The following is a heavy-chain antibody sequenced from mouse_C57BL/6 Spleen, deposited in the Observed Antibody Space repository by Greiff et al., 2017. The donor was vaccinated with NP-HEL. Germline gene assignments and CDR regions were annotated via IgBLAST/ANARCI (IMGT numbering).Heavy chain of an antibody. CDR1: GYTFTDYY. CDR2: INPNNGGT. J-gene: IGHJ4*01. V-gene: IGHV1-26*01. CDR3: AREGYGSHYAMDY. D-gene: IGHD2-10*02. Sequence: EVQLQQSGPELVKPGASVKISCKASGYTFTDYYMNWVKQSHGKSLEWIGDINPNNGGTSYNQKFKGKATLTVDKSSSTAYMELRSLTSEDSAVYYWAREGYGSHYAMDYWGQGTSVTVSS.